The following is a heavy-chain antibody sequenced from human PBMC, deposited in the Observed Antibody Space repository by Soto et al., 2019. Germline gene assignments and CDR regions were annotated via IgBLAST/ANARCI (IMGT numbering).Heavy chain of an antibody. V-gene: IGHV3-48*02. Sequence: EVQLVESGGGLVQPGGSLRLSCAVSGFIFRNYNFNWVRQAPGKGLEWLSYITSSSTTLYYADSVKGRFTISRDNAKNSLYLQMNSLRDDDTAVYYCARDFGAVGQVVRSPYYYMDVWGQGTAVTVSS. D-gene: IGHD6-13*01. CDR3: ARDFGAVGQVVRSPYYYMDV. J-gene: IGHJ6*02. CDR1: GFIFRNYN. CDR2: ITSSSTTL.